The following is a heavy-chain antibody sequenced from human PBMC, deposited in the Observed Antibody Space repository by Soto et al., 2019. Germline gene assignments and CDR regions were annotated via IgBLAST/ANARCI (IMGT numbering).Heavy chain of an antibody. CDR3: ARRVRTEFYYIDV. J-gene: IGHJ6*03. CDR1: GFTLSGYA. D-gene: IGHD3-10*02. Sequence: GGSLRLSCAASGFTLSGYAMDWVRQAPGKGLEYVSGISSNGVGTYYANSVQGRFTISRDNSKNTVYLQMGSLRPEDMAVYYCARRVRTEFYYIDVWGKGTTVTVSS. CDR2: ISSNGVGT. V-gene: IGHV3-64*01.